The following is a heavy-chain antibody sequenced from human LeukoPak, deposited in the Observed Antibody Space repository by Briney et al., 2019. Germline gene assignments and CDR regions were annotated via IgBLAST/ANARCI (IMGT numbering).Heavy chain of an antibody. J-gene: IGHJ4*02. D-gene: IGHD4/OR15-4a*01. CDR1: GFTFSSYAM. CDR3: TRRFGYGVVGGYFDY. Sequence: SLRLSCAASGFTFSSYAMSWVRQPPGKGREWLGEIFHSVSTNYNPSLKSRGTISVAKYLNQFSLRLNSVTAADTAVYYCTRRFGYGVVGGYFDYWGQGALVTVSS. V-gene: IGHV4-4*02. CDR2: IFHSVST.